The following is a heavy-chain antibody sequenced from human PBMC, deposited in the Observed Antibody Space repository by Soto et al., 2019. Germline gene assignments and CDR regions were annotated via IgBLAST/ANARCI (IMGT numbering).Heavy chain of an antibody. J-gene: IGHJ6*02. CDR2: IFSNDEK. Sequence: QVTLKESGPVLVKPTETLTLTCTVSGFSLSNARMGVSWIRQPPGKALEWLAHIFSNDEKSYTTSLKSRLNISKDTSKSQVVLTLTHMDPVQTATYYCARTRRRDTVTPNYCYYGMDGWGQGTTVTVSS. V-gene: IGHV2-26*01. D-gene: IGHD4-17*01. CDR3: ARTRRRDTVTPNYCYYGMDG. CDR1: GFSLSNARMG.